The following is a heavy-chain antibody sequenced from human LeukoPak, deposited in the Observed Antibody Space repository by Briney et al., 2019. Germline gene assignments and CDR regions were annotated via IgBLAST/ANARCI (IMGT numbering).Heavy chain of an antibody. J-gene: IGHJ4*02. CDR1: GFTFSSYA. Sequence: GGSLRLPCAASGFTFSSYAMSWVRQAPGKGLEWVSAISGSGGSTYYADSVKGRFTISRDNSKNTLYLQMNSLRAEDTAVYYCAKVSAHGYSPDDHWGQGTLVTVSS. CDR2: ISGSGGST. D-gene: IGHD3-22*01. CDR3: AKVSAHGYSPDDH. V-gene: IGHV3-23*01.